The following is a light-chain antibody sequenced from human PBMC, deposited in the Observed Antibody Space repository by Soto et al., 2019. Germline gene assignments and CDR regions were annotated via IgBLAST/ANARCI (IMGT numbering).Light chain of an antibody. CDR3: QQYANVPRS. CDR1: QSININ. Sequence: EIVMTQSPATLSVSPGERATLSCRARQSININLSVYQHKPGQAPRLLSYAASSRATGIPDRFRGSGSGTDFTLTISRLEPEDFAMYYCQQYANVPRSFGQGTKV. CDR2: AAS. J-gene: IGKJ1*01. V-gene: IGKV3-20*01.